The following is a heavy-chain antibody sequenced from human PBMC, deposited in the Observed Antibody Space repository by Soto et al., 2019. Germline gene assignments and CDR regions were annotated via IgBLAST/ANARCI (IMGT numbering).Heavy chain of an antibody. CDR3: ARGISGRSAADYFDP. CDR1: GYRFTTSW. V-gene: IGHV5-51*01. CDR2: IHPADSDT. D-gene: IGHD6-25*01. J-gene: IGHJ5*02. Sequence: PGESLKISCNGSGYRFTTSWISWVRQMPWKGLEWMGIIHPADSDTTYSPSFQGQVTISADMSISTAYLRWRSLKASDTAIYYCARGISGRSAADYFDPWGQGTLVTVSS.